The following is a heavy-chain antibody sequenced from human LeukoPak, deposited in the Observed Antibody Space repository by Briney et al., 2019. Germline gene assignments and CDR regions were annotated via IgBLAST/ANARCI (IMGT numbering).Heavy chain of an antibody. CDR2: IYRSGIT. CDR1: GGSISSNNW. V-gene: IGHV4-4*02. CDR3: ARRRRIYGDYFVRAFDI. J-gene: IGHJ3*02. Sequence: SETLSLTCAVSGGSISSNNWWSWVRQTPGKGLEWIGEIYRSGITNYNPSLKSRVTISVDKSKNQFSLRLSSVTAADTAVYYCARRRRIYGDYFVRAFDIWGQGTMVTVSS. D-gene: IGHD4-17*01.